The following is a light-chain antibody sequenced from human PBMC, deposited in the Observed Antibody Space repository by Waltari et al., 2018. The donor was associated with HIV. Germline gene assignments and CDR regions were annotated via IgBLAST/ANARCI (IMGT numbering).Light chain of an antibody. CDR2: AAS. CDR1: QHILRH. Sequence: DIQMTQSPSSLSASAGARITLTCRASQHILRHLSWYQKKLSKAPRLRVCAASSLQSGVPSRFSGSGSGADFTLTISSLQPEDFGTYYCQQTFSAPFTFGPGTTVDIK. J-gene: IGKJ3*01. V-gene: IGKV1-39*01. CDR3: QQTFSAPFT.